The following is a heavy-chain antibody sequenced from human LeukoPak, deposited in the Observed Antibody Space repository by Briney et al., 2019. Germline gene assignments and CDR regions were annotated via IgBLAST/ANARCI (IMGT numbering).Heavy chain of an antibody. D-gene: IGHD1-26*01. Sequence: SSETLSLTCAVYGGSFSGYYWGWIRQPPGKGLEWIGEINHSGSTNYNPSLKSRVTISVDTSKNQFSLKLSSVTAADTAVYYCARGAVGATTTPLYFDYWGQGTLVTVPS. V-gene: IGHV4-34*01. CDR1: GGSFSGYY. J-gene: IGHJ4*02. CDR2: INHSGST. CDR3: ARGAVGATTTPLYFDY.